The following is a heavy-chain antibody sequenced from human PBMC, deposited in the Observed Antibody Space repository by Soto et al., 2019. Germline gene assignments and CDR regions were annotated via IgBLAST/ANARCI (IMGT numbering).Heavy chain of an antibody. J-gene: IGHJ3*02. CDR1: GFTFSSYS. D-gene: IGHD1-20*01. V-gene: IGHV3-48*01. Sequence: AGGSLRLSCAASGFTFSSYSMNWVRQAPGKGLERVSYISSSSSTIYYADSVKGRFTISRDNAKNSLYLQMNSLRAEDTAVYYCARDQSNWNDYIIDAFDIWGQGTMVTVSS. CDR3: ARDQSNWNDYIIDAFDI. CDR2: ISSSSSTI.